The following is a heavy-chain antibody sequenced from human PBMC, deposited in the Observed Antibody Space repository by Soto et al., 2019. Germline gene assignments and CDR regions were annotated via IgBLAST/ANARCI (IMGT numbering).Heavy chain of an antibody. Sequence: PGGSLRLSCAASGFTFSRYEMNWVRQAPGKGLEWVSYISSSGSTIYCADSVEGRCTISRDNSKSTLYLQMNSLRAEDTAVYYCAKLTYPSDSTGYYYERVSGWIDSWGQGTLVNVSS. J-gene: IGHJ5*01. CDR1: GFTFSRYE. V-gene: IGHV3-48*03. CDR3: AKLTYPSDSTGYYYERVSGWIDS. CDR2: ISSSGSTI. D-gene: IGHD3-22*01.